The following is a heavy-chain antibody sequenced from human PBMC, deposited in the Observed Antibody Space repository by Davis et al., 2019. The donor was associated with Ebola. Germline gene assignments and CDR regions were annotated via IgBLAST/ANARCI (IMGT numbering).Heavy chain of an antibody. Sequence: AASVKVSCKASGYTFTSYGITWVRQAPGQGLVWMGWINTNTGNPTYAQGFTRRFVFSLDTSVSTTYLQISSLKAEDTAVYYCAKVGYPGYWGQGTLVTVPS. V-gene: IGHV7-4-1*02. J-gene: IGHJ4*02. CDR3: AKVGYPGY. CDR2: INTNTGNP. CDR1: GYTFTSYG. D-gene: IGHD2-15*01.